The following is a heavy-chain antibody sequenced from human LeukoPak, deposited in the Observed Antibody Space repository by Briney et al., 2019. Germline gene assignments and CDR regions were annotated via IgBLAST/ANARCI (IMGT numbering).Heavy chain of an antibody. Sequence: SQTLSLTCTVSGGPINSGVYYWGWIRQPPGKGLEWIGTVSYSGRAYYNPSLKSRVTISVDTSNNQFSLKLNSVTAADTAVYYCARHLSATTRGSYFDYWGQGALVTVSS. J-gene: IGHJ4*02. CDR2: VSYSGRA. V-gene: IGHV4-39*01. D-gene: IGHD6-25*01. CDR3: ARHLSATTRGSYFDY. CDR1: GGPINSGVYY.